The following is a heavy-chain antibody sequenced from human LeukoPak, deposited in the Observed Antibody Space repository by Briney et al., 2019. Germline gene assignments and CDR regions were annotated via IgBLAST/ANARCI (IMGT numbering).Heavy chain of an antibody. V-gene: IGHV3-23*01. D-gene: IGHD3-10*01. J-gene: IGHJ4*02. CDR1: GLTLSNYG. Sequence: AGGSLRLSCVVSGLTLSNYGMSWVRQAPGKGLEWVSGISGSGGGTNYADSVKGRFTISRDNSKNTLYLQMNSLRAEDTAVYFCAKRGIVIRAVILIGFHKEAHYFDYWGQGTLVTVSS. CDR2: ISGSGGGT. CDR3: AKRGIVIRAVILIGFHKEAHYFDY.